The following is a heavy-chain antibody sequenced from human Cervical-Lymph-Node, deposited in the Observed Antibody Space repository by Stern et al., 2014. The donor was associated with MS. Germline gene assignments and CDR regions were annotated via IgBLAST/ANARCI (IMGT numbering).Heavy chain of an antibody. Sequence: QVQLVQSGAEVKRPGSSVTVSCKASGDTFSDHSISWVRRAPGHGLEWVGGIIPIFGAADYAQMFQGRVTITADESTTTAYMELSSLRSEDTAMYYCARGAYCGGDCYWGWFDSWGQGTLVTVSS. CDR2: IIPIFGAA. CDR3: ARGAYCGGDCYWGWFDS. D-gene: IGHD2-21*02. J-gene: IGHJ5*01. CDR1: GDTFSDHS. V-gene: IGHV1-69*01.